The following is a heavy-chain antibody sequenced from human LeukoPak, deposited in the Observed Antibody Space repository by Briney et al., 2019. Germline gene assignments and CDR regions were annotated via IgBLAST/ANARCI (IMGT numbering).Heavy chain of an antibody. D-gene: IGHD6-19*01. Sequence: SGGSLRLSCAASGFTFSPYWMHWVRQGPGKGLVWVSRINNDGSSTIYADSVKGRFTISRDNAKNTLDLQMDSLRAEDTAVYYCARDRGQWLVLDAFDIWGQGTMVTVSS. CDR3: ARDRGQWLVLDAFDI. J-gene: IGHJ3*02. CDR1: GFTFSPYW. V-gene: IGHV3-74*01. CDR2: INNDGSST.